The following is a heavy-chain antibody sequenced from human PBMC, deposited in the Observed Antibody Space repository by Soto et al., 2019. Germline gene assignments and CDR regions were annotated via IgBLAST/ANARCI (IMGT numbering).Heavy chain of an antibody. D-gene: IGHD3-22*01. J-gene: IGHJ4*02. Sequence: GGSLRLSCAASGFTSSSYGMHWVRQAPGKGLEWVAVISYDGSNKYYADSVKGRFTISRDNSKNTLYLQMNSLRAEDTAVYYCARDRGLVVITTSDYWGQGTLVTVSS. CDR3: ARDRGLVVITTSDY. CDR1: GFTSSSYG. CDR2: ISYDGSNK. V-gene: IGHV3-30*03.